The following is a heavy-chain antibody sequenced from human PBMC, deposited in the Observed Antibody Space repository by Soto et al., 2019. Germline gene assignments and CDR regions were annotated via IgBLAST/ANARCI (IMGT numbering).Heavy chain of an antibody. Sequence: PSETLSLTCIVSGGSISSYYWSWIRQPPGKGLEWIGYINYSGSTNYNPSLKSRVTISVDTSKNQFSLKLSSVTAADTAVYYCATSSSHYYNYYYMDVWGKGTTVTVSS. J-gene: IGHJ6*03. CDR3: ATSSSHYYNYYYMDV. D-gene: IGHD3-10*01. CDR2: INYSGST. CDR1: GGSISSYY. V-gene: IGHV4-59*01.